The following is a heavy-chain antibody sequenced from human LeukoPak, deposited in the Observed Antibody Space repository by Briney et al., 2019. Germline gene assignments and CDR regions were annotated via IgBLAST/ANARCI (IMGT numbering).Heavy chain of an antibody. J-gene: IGHJ4*02. CDR2: IYYSGSF. CDR1: GGSISNFH. CDR3: ARFKGSAPPYYFDY. V-gene: IGHV4-59*08. Sequence: SETLSLTRTVSGGSISNFHWGWIRQPPVKGLEWIGYIYYSGSFNYNPSLKSRVTISVDTSKNQFSLKLSSVTAADTAVYYCARFKGSAPPYYFDYWGQGTVVTVSS.